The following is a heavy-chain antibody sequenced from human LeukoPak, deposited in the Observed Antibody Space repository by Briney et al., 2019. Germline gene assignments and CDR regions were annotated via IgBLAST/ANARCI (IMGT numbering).Heavy chain of an antibody. CDR3: ARDRRDGYNSPYLYYFDY. J-gene: IGHJ4*02. Sequence: GASVKVSCKASGYTFTGYSMHWVRQAPGQGLEWMGWINPNTGATNYAQRFQGRVTMTRDTSISTAYMELSNLRSDDTAVYYCARDRRDGYNSPYLYYFDYWGQGTLVTVSS. D-gene: IGHD5-24*01. CDR2: INPNTGAT. CDR1: GYTFTGYS. V-gene: IGHV1-2*02.